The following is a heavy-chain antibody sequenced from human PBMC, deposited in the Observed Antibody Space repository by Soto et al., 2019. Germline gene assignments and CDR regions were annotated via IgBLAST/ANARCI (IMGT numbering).Heavy chain of an antibody. J-gene: IGHJ6*02. D-gene: IGHD3-3*01. Sequence: SLRLSCAASGFTFSSCSMNWVRQAPGKGLEWVSYISSSSSTIYYADSVKGRFTISRDNAKNSLYLQMNSLRDEDTAVYYCARGSSTYYDFWSGPYSMDVWGQGTTVTVSS. CDR2: ISSSSSTI. CDR3: ARGSSTYYDFWSGPYSMDV. CDR1: GFTFSSCS. V-gene: IGHV3-48*02.